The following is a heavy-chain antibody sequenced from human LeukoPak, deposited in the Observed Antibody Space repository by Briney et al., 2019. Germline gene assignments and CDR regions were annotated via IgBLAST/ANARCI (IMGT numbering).Heavy chain of an antibody. V-gene: IGHV4-4*09. CDR2: IHTSGSN. D-gene: IGHD3-3*01. CDR1: GVSISPYY. CDR3: ARLSAAVHLGAFDL. J-gene: IGHJ3*01. Sequence: SDTLPLICAVYGVSISPYYWAWIRQPPGKGLEWIGYIHTSGSNNQYPSLKSRVTISVDKSKNHFSLRLTSVTAADTAVYYCARLSAAVHLGAFDLWGQGTMVTVSS.